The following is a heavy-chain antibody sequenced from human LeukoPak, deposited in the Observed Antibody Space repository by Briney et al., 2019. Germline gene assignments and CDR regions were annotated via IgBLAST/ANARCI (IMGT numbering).Heavy chain of an antibody. CDR1: GYTFTSYG. J-gene: IGHJ4*02. D-gene: IGHD2-15*01. V-gene: IGHV1-18*01. CDR3: ARDSQYCSGGSCYSGLDY. CDR2: ISAYNGNT. Sequence: ASVKVSCKASGYTFTSYGISWVRQAPGQGLEWMGWISAYNGNTNYAQKLQGRVTTTTDTSTSTAYMELRSLRSGDTAVYYCARDSQYCSGGSCYSGLDYWGQGTLVTVSS.